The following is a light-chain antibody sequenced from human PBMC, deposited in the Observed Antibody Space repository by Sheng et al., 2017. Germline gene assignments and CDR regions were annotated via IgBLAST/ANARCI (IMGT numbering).Light chain of an antibody. V-gene: IGKV1-NL1*01. CDR1: QAISNS. CDR3: QQYYSTPRT. Sequence: DIQMTQSPSSLSASVGDRVTITCRASQAISNSLTWYQQKPGKAPEVLLYAASRLESGVPSRFSGSGSGTDFTLTISSLQPEDFATYYCQQYYSTPRTFGQGTKVE. CDR2: AAS. J-gene: IGKJ1*01.